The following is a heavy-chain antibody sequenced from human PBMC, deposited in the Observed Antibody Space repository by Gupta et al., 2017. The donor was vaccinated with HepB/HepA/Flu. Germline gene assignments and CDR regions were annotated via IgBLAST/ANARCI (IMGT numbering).Heavy chain of an antibody. CDR2: INWNGENT. CDR1: GRTCENYG. J-gene: IGHJ6*04. V-gene: IGHV3-20*04. D-gene: IGHD3/OR15-3a*01. CDR3: ARRTGAFMDV. Sequence: EVQLVESGGGVVRPGGSLRPSCSSSGRTCENYGMSWVHQAPGKGLEWVSGINWNGENTAYVDSVKGRFTISRDNAKKSLYLQMNSLRVEDTALYYCARRTGAFMDVWGKGTMVTVSS.